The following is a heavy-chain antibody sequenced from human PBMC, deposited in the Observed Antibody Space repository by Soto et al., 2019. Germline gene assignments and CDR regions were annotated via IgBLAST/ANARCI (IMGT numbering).Heavy chain of an antibody. V-gene: IGHV3-33*01. CDR1: GFTFSSYG. CDR3: PRAPGDYESFDI. CDR2: IWYDGSNK. Sequence: QVQLVESGGGVVQPGRSLRLSCAASGFTFSSYGMHWVRQAPGKGLEWVAVIWYDGSNKYYADSVKGRFTISRDNSKNTLYLQMNSLRAEDTAVYYCPRAPGDYESFDIWGQGTMVTVSS. D-gene: IGHD4-17*01. J-gene: IGHJ3*02.